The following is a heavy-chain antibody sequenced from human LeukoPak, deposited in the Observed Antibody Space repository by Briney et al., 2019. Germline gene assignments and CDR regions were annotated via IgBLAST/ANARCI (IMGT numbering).Heavy chain of an antibody. V-gene: IGHV3-23*01. CDR2: INANSGTR. CDR3: AKPISGGLAVTADWFDP. CDR1: GFAFRFFA. J-gene: IGHJ5*01. D-gene: IGHD6-19*01. Sequence: GSLRLSCEASGFAFRFFAISWLRQPPGKGLEWVSTINANSGTRSYAASVRGRFTISRDNSKNTVYLQLNTLRAEDTAVYYCAKPISGGLAVTADWFDPWGQGTLVVVSS.